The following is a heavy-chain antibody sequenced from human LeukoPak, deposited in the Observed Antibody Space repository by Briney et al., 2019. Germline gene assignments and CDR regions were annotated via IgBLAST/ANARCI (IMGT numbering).Heavy chain of an antibody. Sequence: GGSLRLSCAASGFTFSSYAMSWVRQAPGKALECVSTIRGNAAPTYYGDSVKGRFTISRDNSKNTLYLQMNSLRAEDTAMYYCAKDRTHRRYYDSTGYYNQYDYWGQGALVTVSS. CDR3: AKDRTHRRYYDSTGYYNQYDY. CDR2: IRGNAAPT. D-gene: IGHD3-22*01. J-gene: IGHJ4*02. V-gene: IGHV3-23*01. CDR1: GFTFSSYA.